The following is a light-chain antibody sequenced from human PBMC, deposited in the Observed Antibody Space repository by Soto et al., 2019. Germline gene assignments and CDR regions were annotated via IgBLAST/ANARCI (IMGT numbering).Light chain of an antibody. CDR3: CSYAGSSTPHVV. CDR1: SSDVGSYNL. CDR2: EGS. Sequence: QSALTQPASVSGSPGQSITISCTGTSSDVGSYNLVSWYQQHTGKAPKLMIYEGSKRPSGVSNRFSGSKSGNTDSLTISGLQAEDEADYYCCSYAGSSTPHVVFGGGTKLTVL. J-gene: IGLJ2*01. V-gene: IGLV2-23*01.